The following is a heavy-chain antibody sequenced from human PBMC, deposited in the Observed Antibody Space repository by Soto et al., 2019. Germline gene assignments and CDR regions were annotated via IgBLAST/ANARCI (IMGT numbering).Heavy chain of an antibody. V-gene: IGHV1-46*01. J-gene: IGHJ6*02. Sequence: EQLVQSGAEVKKPGASVKVSCKASGYTFTSYYMHWVRLAPGQGLEWMGIINPDGGGTSYAQQFQGRVIMTRDTSTSTVYMEMSSLRSEDTAVYYCAVGGNYLSMDVWGQGTTVTVSS. CDR1: GYTFTSYY. CDR2: INPDGGGT. CDR3: AVGGNYLSMDV. D-gene: IGHD4-4*01.